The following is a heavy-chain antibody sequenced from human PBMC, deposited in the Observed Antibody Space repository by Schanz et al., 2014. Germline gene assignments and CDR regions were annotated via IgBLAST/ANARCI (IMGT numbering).Heavy chain of an antibody. J-gene: IGHJ3*02. CDR2: INPNSGGT. Sequence: QVQLVQSGAEVKKPGASVKVSCKASGYTFTDYYMHWVRQAPGQGLEWMGRINPNSGGTNYAQKFQGRVTMTRDTSISTAYMEMSRLISDDTAVYYCAREMLDIVATMDDDAFDIWGQGTMVTVS. CDR1: GYTFTDYY. V-gene: IGHV1-2*06. D-gene: IGHD5-12*01. CDR3: AREMLDIVATMDDDAFDI.